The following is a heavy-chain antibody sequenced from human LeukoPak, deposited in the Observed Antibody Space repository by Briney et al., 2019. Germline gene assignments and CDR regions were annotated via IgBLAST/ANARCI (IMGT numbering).Heavy chain of an antibody. CDR3: ARARDTAMVVAFDY. CDR1: GFTFSSYA. V-gene: IGHV3-21*01. CDR2: ISDRGTYI. Sequence: GGSLRLSCAASGFTFSSYAMHWVRQAPGKGLEWVSSISDRGTYIYYADSVKGRFIISRDNAKNSLYLQMNSLRADDTAVYYCARARDTAMVVAFDYWGQGTLVTVSS. D-gene: IGHD5-18*01. J-gene: IGHJ4*02.